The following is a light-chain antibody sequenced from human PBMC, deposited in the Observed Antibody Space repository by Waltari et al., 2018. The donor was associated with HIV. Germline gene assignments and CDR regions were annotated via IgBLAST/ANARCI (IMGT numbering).Light chain of an antibody. CDR2: VNTDCTY. CDR3: QTWGTGIWV. Sequence: QPVLTQAPSASASLGASVKLTCTLSAEHTRYAIAWHQMQPGVGLRFLMKVNTDCTYMKGDGIPDRFSGSSSGAERFLTISGLQPEDETDYYCQTWGTGIWVFGGGTKLTVL. CDR1: AEHTRYA. J-gene: IGLJ3*02. V-gene: IGLV4-69*01.